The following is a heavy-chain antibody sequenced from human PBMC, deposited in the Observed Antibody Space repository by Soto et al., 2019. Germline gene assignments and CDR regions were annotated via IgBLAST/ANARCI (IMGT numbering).Heavy chain of an antibody. CDR2: IYWDDDQ. CDR3: THYRRQSQLQKYDWFDP. V-gene: IGHV2-5*02. CDR1: GFSLSTTGVG. D-gene: IGHD2-2*01. J-gene: IGHJ5*02. Sequence: QITLKESGPTLVKPTQTLTLTCTFSGFSLSTTGVGVGWIRQPPGKALEWLALIYWDDDQRYSPSLKSRLTITKDTSKNQVILSMTTMDPVDTATYYCTHYRRQSQLQKYDWFDPWGQGTLVTVSS.